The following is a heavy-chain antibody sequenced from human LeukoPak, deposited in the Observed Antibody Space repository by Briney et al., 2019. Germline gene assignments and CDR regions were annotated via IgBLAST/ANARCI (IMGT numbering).Heavy chain of an antibody. CDR1: GGTFSSYT. CDR3: APEPEGWELSGGFDY. CDR2: IIPILGIA. V-gene: IGHV1-69*02. Sequence: GSSVKVSCKASGGTFSSYTISWVRQAPGQGLEWMGRIIPILGIANYAQKFQGRVTITADKSTSTAYMELSSLRSEDTAGYYCAPEPEGWELSGGFDYWGQGTLVTVSS. J-gene: IGHJ4*02. D-gene: IGHD1-26*01.